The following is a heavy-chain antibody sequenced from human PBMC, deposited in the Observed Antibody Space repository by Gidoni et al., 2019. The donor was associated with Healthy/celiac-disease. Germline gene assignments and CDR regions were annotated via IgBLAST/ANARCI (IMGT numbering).Heavy chain of an antibody. CDR2: IFSNDEK. CDR1: GFSLSHARMG. D-gene: IGHD3-22*01. J-gene: IGHJ3*02. Sequence: QVPLKESGPVLVQPTEPLTLPCPVSGFSLSHARMGVSWIRQPPGKALEWLAHIFSNDEKSYSTSLKSRFTISKDTYKSQVVLTMTNMDPVDTATYYCARILGSGYYYIDAFDIWGQGTMVTVSS. CDR3: ARILGSGYYYIDAFDI. V-gene: IGHV2-26*01.